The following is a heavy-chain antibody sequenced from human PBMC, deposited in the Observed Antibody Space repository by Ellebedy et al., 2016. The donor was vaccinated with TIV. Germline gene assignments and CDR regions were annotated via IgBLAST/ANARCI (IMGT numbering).Heavy chain of an antibody. J-gene: IGHJ4*02. CDR1: GFTFSSYA. V-gene: IGHV3-23*01. CDR3: AKDRGLTDY. CDR2: ISGSGGST. Sequence: GESLKISXAASGFTFSSYAMSWVRQAPGKGLEWVSAISGSGGSTYYADSVKGRFTISRDNSKNTLYLQMNSLRAEDTAVYYCAKDRGLTDYWGQGTLVTVSS. D-gene: IGHD3-10*01.